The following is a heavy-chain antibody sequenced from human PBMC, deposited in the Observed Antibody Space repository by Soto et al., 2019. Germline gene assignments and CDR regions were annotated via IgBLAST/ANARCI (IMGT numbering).Heavy chain of an antibody. J-gene: IGHJ4*02. D-gene: IGHD6-19*01. CDR3: AKFTEPGYSSIWYYFEY. CDR2: ISSRSTNI. V-gene: IGHV3-21*06. CDR1: GFTFSGFS. Sequence: GGSLRLSCVGSGFTFSGFSMAWVRQAPGRGLEWVASISSRSTNIDYADSVKGRFTISRDNAKNLVSLQMSSLRGEDTALYYCAKFTEPGYSSIWYYFEYWGQGTPVTVSS.